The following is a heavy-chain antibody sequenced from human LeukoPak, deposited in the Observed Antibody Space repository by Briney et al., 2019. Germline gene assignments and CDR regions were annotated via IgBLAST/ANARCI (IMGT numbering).Heavy chain of an antibody. CDR2: IYSGGST. D-gene: IGHD4-11*01. CDR1: GFTVGSNY. J-gene: IGHJ5*02. CDR3: ARDWSPYSKLGGWFDP. V-gene: IGHV3-53*01. Sequence: GGSLRLSCAASGFTVGSNYMSWVRQAPGKGLEWVSVIYSGGSTYYADSVKGRFTISRDNSKNTLYLQMNSLRAEDTAVYYCARDWSPYSKLGGWFDPWGQGTLATVSS.